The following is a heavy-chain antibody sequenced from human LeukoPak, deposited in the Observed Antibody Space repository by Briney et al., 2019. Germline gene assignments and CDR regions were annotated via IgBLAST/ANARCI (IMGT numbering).Heavy chain of an antibody. V-gene: IGHV4-30-4*08. Sequence: SETLSLTCTVSGGSISSGDYYWSWIRQPPGKGLEWIGYIYYSGSTYYNPSLKSRVTISVDTSKNQFSLKLSSVTAADTAVYYCARSFAAAGTFDYWGQGTLVTGSS. J-gene: IGHJ4*01. CDR3: ARSFAAAGTFDY. CDR1: GGSISSGDYY. CDR2: IYYSGST. D-gene: IGHD6-13*01.